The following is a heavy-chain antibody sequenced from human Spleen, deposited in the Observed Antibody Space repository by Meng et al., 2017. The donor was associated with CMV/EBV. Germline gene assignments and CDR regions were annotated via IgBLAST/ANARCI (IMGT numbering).Heavy chain of an antibody. J-gene: IGHJ6*02. Sequence: GSLRLSCTVSGGSISSSSYYWGWIRQPPGKGLEWIGSIYYSGSTYYNPSLESRVTISVDTSKNQFSLKLSSVTAADTAVYYCAIDTPEESGSYSGDYYYYYGMDVWGQGTTVTVSS. CDR3: AIDTPEESGSYSGDYYYYYGMDV. D-gene: IGHD1-26*01. V-gene: IGHV4-39*07. CDR2: IYYSGST. CDR1: GGSISSSSYY.